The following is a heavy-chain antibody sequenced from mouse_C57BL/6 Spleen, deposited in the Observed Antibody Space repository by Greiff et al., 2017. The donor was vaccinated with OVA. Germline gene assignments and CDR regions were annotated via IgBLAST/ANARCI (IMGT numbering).Heavy chain of an antibody. Sequence: QVQLKQPGAELVKPGASVKLSCKASGYTFTSYWMQWVKQRPGQGLEWIGEIDPSDSYTNYNQKFKGKATLTVDTSSSTAYMQLSSLTSEDSAVYYCARRGELSYFDYWGQGTTLTVSS. D-gene: IGHD4-1*01. CDR2: IDPSDSYT. J-gene: IGHJ2*01. V-gene: IGHV1-50*01. CDR1: GYTFTSYW. CDR3: ARRGELSYFDY.